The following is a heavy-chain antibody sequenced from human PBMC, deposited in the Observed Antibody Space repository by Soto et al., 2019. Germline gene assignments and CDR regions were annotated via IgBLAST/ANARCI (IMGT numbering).Heavy chain of an antibody. J-gene: IGHJ6*02. CDR3: ARAPPFWSGYYGHYYYYGMDV. Sequence: GASVKVSCKASGYTFTGYYIHWVRQAPGQGLEWMGWINPNSGGTNYAQKFQGRVTMTRDTSISTAYMELSRLRSDDTAVYYCARAPPFWSGYYGHYYYYGMDVWGQGTTVTVSS. CDR1: GYTFTGYY. CDR2: INPNSGGT. V-gene: IGHV1-2*02. D-gene: IGHD3-3*01.